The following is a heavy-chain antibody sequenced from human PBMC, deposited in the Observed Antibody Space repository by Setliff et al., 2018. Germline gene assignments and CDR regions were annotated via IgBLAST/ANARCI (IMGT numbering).Heavy chain of an antibody. D-gene: IGHD3-10*01. J-gene: IGHJ4*02. V-gene: IGHV4-61*09. CDR2: IDPSGDT. Sequence: SETLSLTCTVSGGSISSGSHYWTWIRQPTGKRLEWIGHIDPSGDTNYSPSLKSRVTISRDTSKNQLSLELTSVTAADTAVYYCARSLSSGSYWNSRPFDSDYWGQGTLVTVSS. CDR3: ARSLSSGSYWNSRPFDSDY. CDR1: GGSISSGSHY.